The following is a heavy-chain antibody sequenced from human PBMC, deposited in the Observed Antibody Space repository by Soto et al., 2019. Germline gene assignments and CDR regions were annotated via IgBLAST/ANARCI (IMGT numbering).Heavy chain of an antibody. Sequence: GASVKVSCKACVYTLASYATRWVRQAPGQRLEWMGWINAGNGNTKYSQKFQGRVTITRDTSASTAYMELSSLRSEDTAVYYCAIEGEPNLSLRYFDWSTFDYWGQGTLVTVSS. J-gene: IGHJ4*02. CDR2: INAGNGNT. CDR3: AIEGEPNLSLRYFDWSTFDY. D-gene: IGHD3-9*01. V-gene: IGHV1-3*01. CDR1: VYTLASYA.